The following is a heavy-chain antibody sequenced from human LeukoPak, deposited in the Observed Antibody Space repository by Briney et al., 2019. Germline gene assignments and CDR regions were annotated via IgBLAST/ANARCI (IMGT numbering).Heavy chain of an antibody. J-gene: IGHJ1*01. Sequence: GGSLRLSCAASGFTFSSYSMNWVRQAPGKGLEWVSSISSSSSYIYYADSVKGRFTISRDNAKNSLYLQMNSLRAEDTAVYYCARDQYYGDHAPEYFQHWGQGTLVTVSS. V-gene: IGHV3-21*01. CDR3: ARDQYYGDHAPEYFQH. D-gene: IGHD4-17*01. CDR1: GFTFSSYS. CDR2: ISSSSSYI.